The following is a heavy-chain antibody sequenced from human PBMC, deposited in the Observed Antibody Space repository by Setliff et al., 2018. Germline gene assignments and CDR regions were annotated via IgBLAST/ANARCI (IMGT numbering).Heavy chain of an antibody. Sequence: ASVKVSCKASGNRFTDYFLHWVRQAPGRGLEWMGWINPNSGDTHSAQKFQGRVTMTRDTSINTAYMELSSLTSDDTAFYYCVRSGKFGMRFWFDQWGRGTQVTVSS. CDR1: GNRFTDYF. D-gene: IGHD1-26*01. V-gene: IGHV1-2*02. CDR2: INPNSGDT. CDR3: VRSGKFGMRFWFDQ. J-gene: IGHJ5*02.